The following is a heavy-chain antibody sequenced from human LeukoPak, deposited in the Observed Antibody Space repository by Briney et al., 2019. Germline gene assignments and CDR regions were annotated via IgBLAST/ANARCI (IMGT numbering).Heavy chain of an antibody. V-gene: IGHV4-59*01. CDR1: GGSINNNY. CDR2: IYYSGST. Sequence: SETLSLTCTVSGGSINNNYWSWVRQPPGKGLEWIGYIYYSGSTNYNPSLKSRVTTSVDTSKNQFSLKLSSVTAADTAVHYCARLRYSSGYYLFDYWGQGTLVTVSS. D-gene: IGHD6-19*01. CDR3: ARLRYSSGYYLFDY. J-gene: IGHJ4*02.